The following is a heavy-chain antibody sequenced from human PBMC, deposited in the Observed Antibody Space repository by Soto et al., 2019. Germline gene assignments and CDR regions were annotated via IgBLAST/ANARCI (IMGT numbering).Heavy chain of an antibody. CDR2: IFYRGET. D-gene: IGHD4-4*01. CDR1: GGTIGDYS. Sequence: PSETLSLTCSVSGGTIGDYSWNWIRQPPGKGLEWLGYIFYRGETKYNHSHSLWSRVSISTSNNKVSLTLTSVTAADTAVYFCARGSNSNFEDPIVWGPGTLVTVSS. J-gene: IGHJ4*02. V-gene: IGHV4-59*13. CDR3: ARGSNSNFEDPIV.